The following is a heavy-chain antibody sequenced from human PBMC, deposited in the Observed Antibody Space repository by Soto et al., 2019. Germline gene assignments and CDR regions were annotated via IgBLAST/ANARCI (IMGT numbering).Heavy chain of an antibody. J-gene: IGHJ4*02. CDR1: GGSISSSSYY. Sequence: QLQLQESGPGLVKPSETLSLTCTVSGGSISSSSYYWGWIRQPPGKGLEWIGSIYYSGSTYYNPSLKSRVTISVDTSKNQFSLKLSSVTAAYTAVYYCASQTTVTTHFDYWGQGTLVTVSS. D-gene: IGHD4-17*01. CDR3: ASQTTVTTHFDY. CDR2: IYYSGST. V-gene: IGHV4-39*01.